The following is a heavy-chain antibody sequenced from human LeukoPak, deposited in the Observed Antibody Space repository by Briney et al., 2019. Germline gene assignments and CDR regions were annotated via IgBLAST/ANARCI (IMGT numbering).Heavy chain of an antibody. D-gene: IGHD3-10*01. CDR3: ARAVGGDGSGSL. CDR2: IYYRVTS. CDR1: GDSISTYY. V-gene: IGHV4-59*01. Sequence: SETLSLTCTVSGDSISTYYWSWIRQPPGKGLEWVGYIYYRVTSHYNPSLKGRVTMSVEMSTRQISLKLSSVTAADTAVYYCARAVGGDGSGSLWGPGTLVTVSS. J-gene: IGHJ4*02.